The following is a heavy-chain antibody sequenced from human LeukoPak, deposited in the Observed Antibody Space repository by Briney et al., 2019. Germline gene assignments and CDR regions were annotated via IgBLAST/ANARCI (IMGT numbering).Heavy chain of an antibody. V-gene: IGHV3-23*01. CDR1: GFTFSSYA. CDR2: ISGSGGST. CDR3: AKVENVLLWFGEPRGDYFDY. D-gene: IGHD3-10*01. Sequence: PGGSLRLSCAASGFTFSSYAMSWVRQAPGKGLEWVSAISGSGGSTYYADSVKGRFTISRDNSKNTLYLQMNSLRAEDTAVYYCAKVENVLLWFGEPRGDYFDYWGQGTLVTVSS. J-gene: IGHJ4*02.